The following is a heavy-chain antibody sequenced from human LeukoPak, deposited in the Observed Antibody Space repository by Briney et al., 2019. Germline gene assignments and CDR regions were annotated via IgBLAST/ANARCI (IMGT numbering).Heavy chain of an antibody. CDR3: ARQAPLTTAVTTRTNPFDY. Sequence: PSDTLSLTCTVSAVSISSSYWSWIRQPPGKGLGWIGYIYYSGSTNYNPSLKSRVTISVDTSKNQFSLKLNSVTAADTAVYYSARQAPLTTAVTTRTNPFDYWGQGTLVTVSS. CDR2: IYYSGST. V-gene: IGHV4-59*08. D-gene: IGHD4-11*01. J-gene: IGHJ4*02. CDR1: AVSISSSY.